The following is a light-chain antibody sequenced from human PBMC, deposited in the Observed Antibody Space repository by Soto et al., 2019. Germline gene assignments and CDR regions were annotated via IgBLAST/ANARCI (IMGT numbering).Light chain of an antibody. J-gene: IGKJ1*01. CDR2: WAS. Sequence: DIVMTQSPDSLAVSLGERATINCKSSQSVLYSSNNKNYLAWYQQKPGQPPKLLMYWASTRESGVPDRFSGSGSRTDFTLTISSLQAEDVAIYYCQQYFLTPPWTFGQGTKVEVK. CDR1: QSVLYSSNNKNY. CDR3: QQYFLTPPWT. V-gene: IGKV4-1*01.